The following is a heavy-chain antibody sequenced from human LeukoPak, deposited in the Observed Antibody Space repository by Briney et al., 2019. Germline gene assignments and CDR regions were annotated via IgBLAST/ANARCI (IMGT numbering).Heavy chain of an antibody. Sequence: PSETLSLTCSVSGGSIDSSSFYWGWIRQPPGKGLDWIGSIYYSGSTYYNPSFKSRVTISVDTSKNHFSLKLSSVTAADTAVYCCARGSATTVTTTAFDMWGQGTMVTVSS. D-gene: IGHD4-17*01. J-gene: IGHJ3*02. CDR3: ARGSATTVTTTAFDM. CDR1: GGSIDSSSFY. CDR2: IYYSGST. V-gene: IGHV4-39*02.